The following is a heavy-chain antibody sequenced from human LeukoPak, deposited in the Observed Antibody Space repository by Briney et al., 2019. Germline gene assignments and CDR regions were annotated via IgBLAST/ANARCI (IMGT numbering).Heavy chain of an antibody. CDR2: INPSGGST. D-gene: IGHD3-9*01. V-gene: IGHV1-46*01. CDR3: ARGDDKILTGYLFDY. Sequence: ASVKVSCKASGYTFTSYYMHWVRQAPGQGLELMGIINPSGGSTSYAQKFQGRVTMTRDTSTSTVYMELSSLRSEDTAVYYCARGDDKILTGYLFDYWGQGTLVTVSS. J-gene: IGHJ4*02. CDR1: GYTFTSYY.